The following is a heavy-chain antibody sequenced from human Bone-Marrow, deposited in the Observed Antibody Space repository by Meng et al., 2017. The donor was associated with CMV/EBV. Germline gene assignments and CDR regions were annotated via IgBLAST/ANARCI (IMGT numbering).Heavy chain of an antibody. J-gene: IGHJ6*02. Sequence: GSLRLSCTVSGDSISSTSNYWVWIRQPPGKGLEWIASIYYSGSTYYNPSLKSRVTISVDTSKNQFSLKLSSVTAADTAVYYCAMLEYSSSFYYYGMDVWGQGTTVTVSS. CDR1: GDSISSTSNY. CDR2: IYYSGST. V-gene: IGHV4-39*07. CDR3: AMLEYSSSFYYYGMDV. D-gene: IGHD6-6*01.